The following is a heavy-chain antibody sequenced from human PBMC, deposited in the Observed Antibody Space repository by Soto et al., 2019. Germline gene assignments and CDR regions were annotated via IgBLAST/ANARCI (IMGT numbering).Heavy chain of an antibody. CDR3: ARDLQYSSSWPRGDAFDI. D-gene: IGHD6-13*01. CDR2: TYYRSKWYN. J-gene: IGHJ3*02. V-gene: IGHV6-1*01. CDR1: GDSVSSNSAA. Sequence: TLSLTCTISGDSVSSNSAAWNWVRQSPSRGLEWLGRTYYRSKWYNDYAVSVKSRITINPDTSKNQFSLQLNSVTPEDTAVYYCARDLQYSSSWPRGDAFDIWGQGTMVTVSS.